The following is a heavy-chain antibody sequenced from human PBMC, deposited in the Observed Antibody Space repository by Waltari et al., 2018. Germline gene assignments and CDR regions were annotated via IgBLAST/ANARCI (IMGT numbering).Heavy chain of an antibody. J-gene: IGHJ4*02. D-gene: IGHD1-26*01. V-gene: IGHV3-74*01. CDR3: ASARYSGTYYNDY. Sequence: EVQLVESGGGLVQHGGSLRLSCAASGFTFSSFWMHWVRQAPGKGLVGVSRINSDGSSTSYADSVKGRFTISRDNAKNTLYLQMNSLRAEDTAVYYCASARYSGTYYNDYWGQGMLVTVSP. CDR2: INSDGSST. CDR1: GFTFSSFW.